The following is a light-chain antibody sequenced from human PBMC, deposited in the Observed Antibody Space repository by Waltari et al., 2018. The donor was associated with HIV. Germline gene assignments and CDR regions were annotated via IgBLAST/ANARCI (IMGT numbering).Light chain of an antibody. V-gene: IGLV1-44*01. CDR2: SNN. J-gene: IGLJ3*02. CDR3: AAWDDSLNGPV. CDR1: TSNIGSNT. Sequence: QSVLTQPPSASGTPGQRVTISCSGSTSNIGSNTINWYQQPPGTAPKRLIYSNNQRRSGGPDRFSGSKSGTSASLAISGLQSEDEADYSCAAWDDSLNGPVFGGGTKLTVL.